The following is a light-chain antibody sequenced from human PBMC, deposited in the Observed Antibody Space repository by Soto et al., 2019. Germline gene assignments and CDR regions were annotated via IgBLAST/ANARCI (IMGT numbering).Light chain of an antibody. V-gene: IGKV3D-15*01. CDR3: QQYNNWPPT. J-gene: IGKJ4*01. CDR1: QSVTSN. CDR2: GPS. Sequence: EIVMTQSPATLSVSPGERATLSCRASQSVTSNLAWYQQKPGQAPRLLIYGPSTRATGIPGRFSGSGSGADFNLTISSLQSEDFAVYYCQQYNNWPPTFGGGTKVEIK.